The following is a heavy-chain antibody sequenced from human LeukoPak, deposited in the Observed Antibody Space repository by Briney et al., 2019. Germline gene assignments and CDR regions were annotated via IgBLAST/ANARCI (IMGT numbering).Heavy chain of an antibody. CDR2: IYYSGST. J-gene: IGHJ6*02. V-gene: IGHV4-39*07. CDR3: ARDAGYQLSRRDYYAMDV. CDR1: GGSISSSSYY. Sequence: PSETLSLTCTVSGGSISSSSYYWGWIRQPPGKGLEWIGSIYYSGSTYYNPSLKSRVTISVDTSKNQFSLKLSSVTAADTAVYYCARDAGYQLSRRDYYAMDVWGQGTTVTVFS. D-gene: IGHD2-2*01.